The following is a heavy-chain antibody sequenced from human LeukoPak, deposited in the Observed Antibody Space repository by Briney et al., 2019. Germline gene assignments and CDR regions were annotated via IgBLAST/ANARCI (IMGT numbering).Heavy chain of an antibody. CDR2: ISSSSSYI. V-gene: IGHV3-21*01. J-gene: IGHJ6*03. Sequence: GGSLRLSCAASGFTFSSYSMNWVRQAPGKGLEWVSSISSSSSYIYYADSVKGRFTISRDNAKNSLYLQMNSLRAEDTAVYYCAREVVVPAAARHYYYYYYMDVWGKGTRSPSP. CDR3: AREVVVPAAARHYYYYYYMDV. D-gene: IGHD2-2*01. CDR1: GFTFSSYS.